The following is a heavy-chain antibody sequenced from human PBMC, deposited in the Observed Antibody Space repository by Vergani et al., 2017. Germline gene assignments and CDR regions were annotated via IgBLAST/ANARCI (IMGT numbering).Heavy chain of an antibody. CDR3: ASLMRYYYDSSAIPTGGWFDP. V-gene: IGHV5-51*03. CDR1: EYSFGNYW. D-gene: IGHD3-22*01. CDR2: IYPADSET. Sequence: EVELVQSGPEMRKPGESLKISCKGSEYSFGNYWIGWVRQMPGKGLVWMGIIYPADSETRYSPSFQGQVTISVDKSISTAFLQWDSLKASDTALYYCASLMRYYYDSSAIPTGGWFDPWSQGTLVTVSS. J-gene: IGHJ5*02.